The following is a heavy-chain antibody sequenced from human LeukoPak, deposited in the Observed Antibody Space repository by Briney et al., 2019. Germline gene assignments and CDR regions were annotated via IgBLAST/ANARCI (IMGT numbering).Heavy chain of an antibody. J-gene: IGHJ6*04. D-gene: IGHD3-10*02. CDR1: GFTFSSYE. CDR3: AELGITMIGGV. Sequence: HSGGSLRLSCAASGFTFSSYEMNWVRHAPGKGLEWVSYISSSGSTIYYADSVKGRFTISRDNAKNSLYLQMNSLRAEDTAVYYCAELGITMIGGVWGKGTTVTISS. V-gene: IGHV3-48*03. CDR2: ISSSGSTI.